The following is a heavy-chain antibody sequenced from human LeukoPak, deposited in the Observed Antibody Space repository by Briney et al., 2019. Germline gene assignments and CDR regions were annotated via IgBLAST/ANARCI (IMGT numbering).Heavy chain of an antibody. D-gene: IGHD3-22*01. CDR3: EKQDYYDSSCYYVVFDY. Sequence: GGSLRLSCAAAGFTFSSYGMQWGRQAPGKGLEWVALIQYDGSNKYYADSVKGRFTISRDNSKNTLYLQMNSLRAEDTAVYYCEKQDYYDSSCYYVVFDYWGQGTLVTVSS. CDR1: GFTFSSYG. V-gene: IGHV3-30*02. CDR2: IQYDGSNK. J-gene: IGHJ4*02.